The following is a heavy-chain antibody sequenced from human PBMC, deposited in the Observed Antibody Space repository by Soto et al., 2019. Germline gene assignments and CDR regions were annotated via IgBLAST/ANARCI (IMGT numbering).Heavy chain of an antibody. J-gene: IGHJ4*02. CDR3: VRGVVVVVGSTAENFDH. D-gene: IGHD2-15*01. Sequence: GGSLRLSCVTSGFTFTKYSMNWVRQAPGKGLEWVSYISYSGETKYYADSLKGRYAISRDDAKNSVHLQMNSLRDEATAFYYCVRGVVVVVGSTAENFDHWGQGTLVTVSS. CDR1: GFTFTKYS. V-gene: IGHV3-48*02. CDR2: ISYSGETK.